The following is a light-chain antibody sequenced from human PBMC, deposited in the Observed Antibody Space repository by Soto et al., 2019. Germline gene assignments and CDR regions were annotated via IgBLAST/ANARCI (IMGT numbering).Light chain of an antibody. CDR3: SSYTTSTTMV. V-gene: IGLV2-14*01. CDR2: DVS. Sequence: QSALTQPASVSGSPGQSITISCTGTGSDIGYYNYVSWYQQHPGKAPKLMIYDVSDRPSGVSNRFSGSKSGNTASLTISGLQAEDEAAYYCSSYTTSTTMVFGGGTKLTVL. J-gene: IGLJ2*01. CDR1: GSDIGYYNY.